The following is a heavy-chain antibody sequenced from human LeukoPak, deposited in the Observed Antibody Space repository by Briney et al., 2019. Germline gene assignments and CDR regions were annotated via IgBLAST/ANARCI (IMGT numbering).Heavy chain of an antibody. CDR1: GFTFSGHW. CDR3: ARDLNWGQVDY. CDR2: INGDGSAT. V-gene: IGHV3-74*01. Sequence: HTGGSLRLSCAASGFTFSGHWMYWLRQAPGKGLAWVSRINGDGSATNYAGSMKGRFTISRGNARNIVYLQMNSLREDDTAVYYCARDLNWGQVDYWGQGTLVTVSS. D-gene: IGHD7-27*01. J-gene: IGHJ4*02.